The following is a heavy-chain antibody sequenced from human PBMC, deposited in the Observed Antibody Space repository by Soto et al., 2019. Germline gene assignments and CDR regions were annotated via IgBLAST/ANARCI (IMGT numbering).Heavy chain of an antibody. J-gene: IGHJ4*02. CDR3: AHGSGWLSDY. Sequence: QITLKESGPTLVEPTQTLTLTCTFSGFSLTSTAVGVNWIRQPPGKALEWLALIYWDDANQYSPSLKSRITITNDTSKTQVVLTMANIGPVDTATYYCAHGSGWLSDYWGQGTLVTVSS. CDR2: IYWDDAN. D-gene: IGHD6-19*01. CDR1: GFSLTSTAVG. V-gene: IGHV2-5*02.